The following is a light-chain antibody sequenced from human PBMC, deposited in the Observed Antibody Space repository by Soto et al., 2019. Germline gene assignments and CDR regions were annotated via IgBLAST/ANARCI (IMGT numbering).Light chain of an antibody. J-gene: IGLJ2*01. CDR3: CSYAGSFTLL. V-gene: IGLV2-11*01. CDR2: DVS. Sequence: SALTQPRSVSGSPGQSVTISCTGTSSNVGGYNFVSWYQQHPGKAPKLMVYDVSKRPSGVPDRFSGSKSGNTASLTISGLQAEDEGDYYCCSYAGSFTLLFGGGTKLTVL. CDR1: SSNVGGYNF.